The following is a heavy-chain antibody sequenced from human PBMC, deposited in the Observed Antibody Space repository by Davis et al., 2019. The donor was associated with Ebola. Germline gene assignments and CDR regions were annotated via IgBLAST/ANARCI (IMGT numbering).Heavy chain of an antibody. CDR1: GGSISSYY. CDR2: IYYSGST. J-gene: IGHJ4*02. V-gene: IGHV4-59*12. D-gene: IGHD5-18*01. CDR3: ARGGGYSYGDY. Sequence: PSETLSLTCTVSGGSISSYYWSWIRQPPGKGLEWIGYIYYSGSTNYNPSLKSRVTISVDTSKNQFSLKLSSVTAADTAVYYCARGGGYSYGDYWGQGTLVTVSS.